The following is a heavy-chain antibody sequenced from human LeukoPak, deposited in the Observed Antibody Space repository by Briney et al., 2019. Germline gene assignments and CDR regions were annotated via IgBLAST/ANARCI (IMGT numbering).Heavy chain of an antibody. Sequence: PSETLSLTCTVSGVPISSYYWRWLRPPAGKGLEWFGRIYTSGSTNYTPSLESRVTMSVDTSKNQFSLKLSCVTGADTAVYYCARDLGGYCSSTSCPYYSYGMDVWGQGTTVTVSS. J-gene: IGHJ6*02. V-gene: IGHV4-4*07. CDR1: GVPISSYY. CDR2: IYTSGST. CDR3: ARDLGGYCSSTSCPYYSYGMDV. D-gene: IGHD2-2*01.